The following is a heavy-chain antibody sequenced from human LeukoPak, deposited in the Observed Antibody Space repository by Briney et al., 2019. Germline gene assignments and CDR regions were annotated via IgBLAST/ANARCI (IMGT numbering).Heavy chain of an antibody. Sequence: WETLSPTCTVSGGSISSSRFYWGWIRQPPGKGLEWIGTMYYSGNTYYNLSLYSRVTISVATSKNPFSLKLSSVTAADTAVYSCARDAPIDYGGDSNWFDPWGQGTLVTVSS. V-gene: IGHV4-39*07. CDR3: ARDAPIDYGGDSNWFDP. D-gene: IGHD4-23*01. CDR1: GGSISSSRFY. J-gene: IGHJ5*02. CDR2: MYYSGNT.